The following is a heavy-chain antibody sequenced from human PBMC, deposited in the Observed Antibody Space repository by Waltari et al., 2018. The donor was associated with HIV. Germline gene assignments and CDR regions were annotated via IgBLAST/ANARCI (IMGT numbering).Heavy chain of an antibody. Sequence: QVHLVESGGGVVQPGGSLTLSCSASGFTFSNYLMHWVRQAPGKGLEWVTFIYYDGNNKNYADSVKGRFTISRDNSKKTLYLQMNSLRHEDTAVYYCARGGLAISPAGTRLYTGMDVWGQGTTVTVSS. CDR1: GFTFSNYL. D-gene: IGHD6-13*01. CDR3: ARGGLAISPAGTRLYTGMDV. J-gene: IGHJ6*02. CDR2: IYYDGNNK. V-gene: IGHV3-30*02.